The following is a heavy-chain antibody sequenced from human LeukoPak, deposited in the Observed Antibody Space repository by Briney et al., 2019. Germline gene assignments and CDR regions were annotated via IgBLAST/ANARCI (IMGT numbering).Heavy chain of an antibody. V-gene: IGHV1-46*01. J-gene: IGHJ5*02. CDR3: ARDNSVEDTAWWFDP. CDR1: GYTFTSYY. D-gene: IGHD4-23*01. Sequence: ASVKVSCKGSGYTFTSYYMHWVRQAPGQGLEWMGIVNPSGGSTSYAQNFQGRVTMTRDMSTSTDYMELSSLRSEDTAVYYCARDNSVEDTAWWFDPWGQGTLVTVSS. CDR2: VNPSGGST.